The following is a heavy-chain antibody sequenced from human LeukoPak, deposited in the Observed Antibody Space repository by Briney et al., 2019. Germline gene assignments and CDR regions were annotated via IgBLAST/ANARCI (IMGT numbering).Heavy chain of an antibody. J-gene: IGHJ4*02. D-gene: IGHD6-19*01. CDR3: ARVVYSTGWSDY. CDR2: INPKSGDT. Sequence: GAAVKLSCQASAYTFTGYYMHSLGQAPGQGLEWMGWINPKSGDTNYAQKFQGQVTMTSDTYISTAYMELSRLRADDTAVYYCARVVYSTGWSDYWGRGSLVTVSS. CDR1: AYTFTGYY. V-gene: IGHV1-2*02.